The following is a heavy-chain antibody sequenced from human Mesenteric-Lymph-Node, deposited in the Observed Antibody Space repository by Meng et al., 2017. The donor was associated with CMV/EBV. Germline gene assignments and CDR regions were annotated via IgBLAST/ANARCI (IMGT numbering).Heavy chain of an antibody. CDR1: GGSISSYY. Sequence: SETLSLTCTVSGGSISSYYWSWIRQPAGKGLEWIGRIYTSGSTNYNPSLKSRVTMSVDTSKNQFSLKLSSVTAADTAVYYCARDYNGYDSYYYYGMDVWGQGTTVTVSS. CDR2: IYTSGST. V-gene: IGHV4-4*07. D-gene: IGHD5-12*01. J-gene: IGHJ6*02. CDR3: ARDYNGYDSYYYYGMDV.